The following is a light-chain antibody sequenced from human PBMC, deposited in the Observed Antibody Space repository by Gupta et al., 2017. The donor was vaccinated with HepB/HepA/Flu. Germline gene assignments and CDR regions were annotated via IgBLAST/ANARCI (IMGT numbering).Light chain of an antibody. CDR3: SSYTSSSTLVV. CDR1: SSDVGGYNY. CDR2: DVS. Sequence: QSDLTQPASVSGSPGQSITISCTGTSSDVGGYNYVSWYQQHPGQAPKLMIYDVSNRPSGVSNRFSGSKSGNTASLTISGLQAEDEADYYCSSYTSSSTLVVFGGGTKLTVL. V-gene: IGLV2-14*03. J-gene: IGLJ2*01.